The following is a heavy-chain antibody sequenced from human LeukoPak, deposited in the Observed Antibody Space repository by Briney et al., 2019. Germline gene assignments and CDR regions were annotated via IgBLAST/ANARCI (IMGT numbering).Heavy chain of an antibody. Sequence: SETLSLTCTVSGGSISSYYWSWIRQPPGKGLEWIGRIYTSGSTNYNPSLKSRVTMSVDTSKNQFSLKLSSVTADDTAVYYCAKDQYSYGGHYFYYRGQGTLVTVSS. CDR2: IYTSGST. CDR3: AKDQYSYGGHYFYY. J-gene: IGHJ4*02. D-gene: IGHD5-18*01. CDR1: GGSISSYY. V-gene: IGHV4-4*07.